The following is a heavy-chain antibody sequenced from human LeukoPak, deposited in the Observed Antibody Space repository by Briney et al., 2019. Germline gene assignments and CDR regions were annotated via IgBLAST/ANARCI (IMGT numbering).Heavy chain of an antibody. CDR3: AKDPRFRATTSYMWFDP. D-gene: IGHD1-26*01. Sequence: GGSLRLSCAASGFTFSSYAMSWVRQAPGKGLEWVSAISGSGGSTYYADSVKGRFTISRDSSKNTLYLQMNSLRAEDTAVYYCAKDPRFRATTSYMWFDPWGQGTLVTVSS. CDR2: ISGSGGST. CDR1: GFTFSSYA. V-gene: IGHV3-23*01. J-gene: IGHJ5*02.